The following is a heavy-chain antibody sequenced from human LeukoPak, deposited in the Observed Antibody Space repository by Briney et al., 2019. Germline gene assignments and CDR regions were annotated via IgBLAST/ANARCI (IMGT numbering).Heavy chain of an antibody. CDR1: GGTFSSYA. CDR3: ARDNPPYCNGGTCYSH. D-gene: IGHD2-15*01. V-gene: IGHV1-69*04. J-gene: IGHJ4*02. Sequence: SVKVSCKASGGTFSSYALSWVRQAPGQGLEWMGRIIPILDMTTYSQKFQDRATITAYESTGTAYMELSGLRSEDTAIYYCARDNPPYCNGGTCYSHWGQGTLVTVS. CDR2: IIPILDMT.